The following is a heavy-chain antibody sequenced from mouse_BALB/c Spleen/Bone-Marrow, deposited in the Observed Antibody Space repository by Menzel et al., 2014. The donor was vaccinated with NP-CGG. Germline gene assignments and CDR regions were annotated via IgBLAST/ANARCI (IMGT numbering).Heavy chain of an antibody. Sequence: VQLQQSGAELVKPGASVKLSCTASGSNIKDTYMHWVKQKPEQGLEWIGRIDPANGNTKYDPKFQGRATVTADTSSSTAYLQLSSLTSEDTAVYYCARYYYRTMDYWGQGTSVTVSS. J-gene: IGHJ4*01. CDR1: GSNIKDTY. V-gene: IGHV14-3*02. CDR2: IDPANGNT. D-gene: IGHD1-1*01. CDR3: ARYYYRTMDY.